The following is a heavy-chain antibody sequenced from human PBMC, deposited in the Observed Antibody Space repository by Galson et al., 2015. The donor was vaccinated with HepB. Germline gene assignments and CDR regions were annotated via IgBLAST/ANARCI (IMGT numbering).Heavy chain of an antibody. Sequence: SVKVSCKASGGTFSSYAISWVRQAPGQGLEWMGGIIPIFGTANYAQKFQGRVTITADESTSTAYMELSSLRSEDTAVYYCARSKVPYYYYGMTSGAKGPRSPSP. CDR2: IIPIFGTA. CDR1: GGTFSSYA. V-gene: IGHV1-69*13. CDR3: ARSKVPYYYYGMTS. J-gene: IGHJ6*02. D-gene: IGHD4-11*01.